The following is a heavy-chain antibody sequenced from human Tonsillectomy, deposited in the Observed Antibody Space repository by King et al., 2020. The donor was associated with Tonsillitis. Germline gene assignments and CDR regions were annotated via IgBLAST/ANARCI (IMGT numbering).Heavy chain of an antibody. Sequence: VQLVESGGGVVQPGRSLRLSCAASGFTFSTFVIHWVRQAPGKGLEWVAVFSYDGGNTYYADSVKGRFTISRDNSNNTLYLQMNSLRPEDTAVYYCAHLPSFDPWGQGTLVTVSS. J-gene: IGHJ5*02. CDR1: GFTFSTFV. V-gene: IGHV3-30*03. CDR3: AHLPSFDP. CDR2: FSYDGGNT.